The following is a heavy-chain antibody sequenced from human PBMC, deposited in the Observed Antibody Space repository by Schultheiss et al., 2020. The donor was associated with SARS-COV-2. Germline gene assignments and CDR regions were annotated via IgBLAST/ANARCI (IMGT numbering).Heavy chain of an antibody. V-gene: IGHV4-4*07. CDR1: GGSISSYY. D-gene: IGHD6-6*01. Sequence: SETLSLTCTVSGGSISSYYWSWIRQPAGKGLEWIGRIYTSGSTNYNPSLKSRVTISVDTSKNQFSLKLSSVTAADMAVYYCARDPGMAARPEWFDPWGQGTLVTVSS. CDR3: ARDPGMAARPEWFDP. J-gene: IGHJ5*02. CDR2: IYTSGST.